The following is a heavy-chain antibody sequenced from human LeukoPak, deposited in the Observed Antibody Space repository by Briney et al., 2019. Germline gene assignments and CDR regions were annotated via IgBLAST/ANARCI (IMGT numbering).Heavy chain of an antibody. D-gene: IGHD1-20*01. Sequence: ASVKVSCKASGYTFTGYYMHWVRQAPGQGLEWMGWINPNSGGTNYAQKFQGRVTMTRDTSISTAYMELSRLRSDDTAVYYCARRVTGTKKGYYYYYYMDVWGKGTTVTISS. CDR3: ARRVTGTKKGYYYYYYMDV. CDR2: INPNSGGT. J-gene: IGHJ6*03. CDR1: GYTFTGYY. V-gene: IGHV1-2*02.